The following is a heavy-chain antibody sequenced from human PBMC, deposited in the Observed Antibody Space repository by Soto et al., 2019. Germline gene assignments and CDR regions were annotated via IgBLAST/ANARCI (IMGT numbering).Heavy chain of an antibody. Sequence: GGSLRLSCTASGFTFGDYAMSWFRQAPGKGLEWVGFIRSKAYGGTTEYAASVKGRFTISRDDSKSIAYLQMNSLKTEDTAVYYCVHSDQLLWFGELSTLTARENMDVWGKGTTVTVSS. V-gene: IGHV3-49*03. CDR1: GFTFGDYA. CDR3: VHSDQLLWFGELSTLTARENMDV. D-gene: IGHD3-10*01. CDR2: IRSKAYGGTT. J-gene: IGHJ6*03.